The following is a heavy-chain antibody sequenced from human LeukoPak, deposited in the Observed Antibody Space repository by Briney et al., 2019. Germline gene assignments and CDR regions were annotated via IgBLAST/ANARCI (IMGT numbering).Heavy chain of an antibody. CDR2: IKLDGSEK. CDR3: ARDQYDTWSRRGNFDS. J-gene: IGHJ4*02. D-gene: IGHD3-3*01. V-gene: IGHV3-7*03. Sequence: GGSLRLSCAASGFTFSGYWMNWARQAPGKGLEWVANIKLDGSEKNYVDSVKGRFIISRDNTKNSLYLQMNSLRVEDTAVFYCARDQYDTWSRRGNFDSWGQGTLVIVSS. CDR1: GFTFSGYW.